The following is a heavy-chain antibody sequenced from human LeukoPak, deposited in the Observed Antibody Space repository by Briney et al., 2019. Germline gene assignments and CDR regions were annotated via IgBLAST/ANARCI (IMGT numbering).Heavy chain of an antibody. Sequence: GASVKVSCKVSGYSLTELSMHWVRQAPGKGFEWMGGFDAGNGETSFTKNFQGRVTMSDHPSTDTAYMELSTLRSEDTAVYYCTGGTFYRLLDYWGQGTLVTVSS. D-gene: IGHD2/OR15-2a*01. J-gene: IGHJ4*02. CDR2: FDAGNGET. V-gene: IGHV1-24*01. CDR1: GYSLTELS. CDR3: TGGTFYRLLDY.